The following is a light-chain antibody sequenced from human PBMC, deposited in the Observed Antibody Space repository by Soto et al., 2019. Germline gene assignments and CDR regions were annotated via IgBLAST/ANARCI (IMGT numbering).Light chain of an antibody. Sequence: DIQITQSQPSLSASVGDRVTITCRASHNIDTFLNWYQKEPGKAPKLLIYAASILQGGVPSRFSASGSGTDFTLTISSLQPEDFATYFCQQCYSSPTFGPGTKVDLK. CDR1: HNIDTF. CDR3: QQCYSSPT. CDR2: AAS. J-gene: IGKJ3*01. V-gene: IGKV1-39*01.